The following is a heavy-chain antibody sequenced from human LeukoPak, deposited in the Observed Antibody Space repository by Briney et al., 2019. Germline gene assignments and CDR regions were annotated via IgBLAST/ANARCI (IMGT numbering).Heavy chain of an antibody. V-gene: IGHV3-13*01. Sequence: PGGALTLSCPASLCTFSSSDMHWLRQAPGKGLDGVAAIGRGGDTYYPDSVKGRFTISRENAKKSLYLQMNNLRAGDKAVYYCARESWADSISGTYYNWFDYWGQGTLVTVSS. D-gene: IGHD3-10*01. CDR1: LCTFSSSD. CDR2: IGRGGDT. CDR3: ARESWADSISGTYYNWFDY. J-gene: IGHJ4*02.